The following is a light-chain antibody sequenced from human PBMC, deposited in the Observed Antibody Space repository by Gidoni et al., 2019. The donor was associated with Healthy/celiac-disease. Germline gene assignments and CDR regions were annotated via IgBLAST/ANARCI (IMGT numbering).Light chain of an antibody. CDR3: MQATQFPPT. CDR1: HSLVHSDGNTY. J-gene: IGKJ2*01. CDR2: NSS. Sequence: DIVMTQTPLSSPVTLGQPASLSCRSSHSLVHSDGNTYLSLLKQRPGQPPRLLIFNSSNRFSWVTDRCSGSGAGTDVTLKISRVEAEDVGVYYCMQATQFPPTFGQGTKLEIK. V-gene: IGKV2-24*01.